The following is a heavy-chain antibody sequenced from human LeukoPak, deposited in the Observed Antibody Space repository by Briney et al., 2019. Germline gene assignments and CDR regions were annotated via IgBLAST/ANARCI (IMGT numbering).Heavy chain of an antibody. D-gene: IGHD1-26*01. V-gene: IGHV4-59*08. CDR2: IYYSGST. J-gene: IGHJ3*02. Sequence: PSETLSLTCTVSGGSISSYYWSWIRQPPAKGLEWIGHIYYSGSTKYNPSLKSRVTISADTSKNKFSLKLRSVTAADTAVYYCARHVRSGSYLEAFDIWGQGTMVTVSS. CDR1: GGSISSYY. CDR3: ARHVRSGSYLEAFDI.